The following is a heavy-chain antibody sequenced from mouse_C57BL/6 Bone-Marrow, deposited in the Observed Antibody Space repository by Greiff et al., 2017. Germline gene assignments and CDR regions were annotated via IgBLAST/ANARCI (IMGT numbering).Heavy chain of an antibody. J-gene: IGHJ1*03. CDR1: GFTFTDYY. CDR3: ARYVPLFWYLDV. CDR2: IRNKANGYTT. Sequence: EVNVVASGGGLVQPGGSLSLSCAASGFTFTDYYMSWVRQPPGKALEWLGFIRNKANGYTTEYSASVKGRFTIARDNSQSNLYLQMNALRAEDSATYYCARYVPLFWYLDVWGTGTTVTVSS. D-gene: IGHD5-1*01. V-gene: IGHV7-3*01.